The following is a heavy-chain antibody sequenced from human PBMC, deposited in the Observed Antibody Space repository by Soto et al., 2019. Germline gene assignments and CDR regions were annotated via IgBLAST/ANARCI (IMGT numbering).Heavy chain of an antibody. CDR1: GGSISSSSYY. D-gene: IGHD4-4*01. V-gene: IGHV4-39*01. J-gene: IGHJ6*02. CDR2: IYYSGST. CDR3: ARGDYNYYYYGMDV. Sequence: SETLSLTCTVSGGSISSSSYYWGWIRQPPGKGLEWIGSIYYSGSTYYNPSLKSRVTISVDTSKNQFSLKLSSVTAADTAVYYCARGDYNYYYYGMDVWGQGTTVTVSS.